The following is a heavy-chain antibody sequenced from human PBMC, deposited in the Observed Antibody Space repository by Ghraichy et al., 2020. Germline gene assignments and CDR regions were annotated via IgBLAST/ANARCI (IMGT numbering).Heavy chain of an antibody. D-gene: IGHD2-15*01. Sequence: SVKVSCKASGGTFSSYAISWVRQAPGQGLEWMGGIIPIFGTANYAQKFQGRVTITADESTSTAYMELSSLRSEDTAVYYCARVGYCSGGSCYSPGYWGQGTLVTVSS. CDR3: ARVGYCSGGSCYSPGY. CDR1: GGTFSSYA. V-gene: IGHV1-69*13. CDR2: IIPIFGTA. J-gene: IGHJ4*02.